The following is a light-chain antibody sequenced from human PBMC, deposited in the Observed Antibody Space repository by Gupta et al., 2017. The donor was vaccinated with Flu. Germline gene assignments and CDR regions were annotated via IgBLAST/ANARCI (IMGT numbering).Light chain of an antibody. V-gene: IGKV1-27*01. CDR3: QKYNSAPLT. CDR1: QGINNY. CDR2: AAS. J-gene: IGKJ1*01. Sequence: DIQMTQSPSSLSASVGDRVTITCRASQGINNYLAWFQQKPGKIPKLLIYAASTLQSGVPSRFSGSGSGTDSTLTISSLQPEDVASYYCQKYNSAPLTFGQGTKVEIK.